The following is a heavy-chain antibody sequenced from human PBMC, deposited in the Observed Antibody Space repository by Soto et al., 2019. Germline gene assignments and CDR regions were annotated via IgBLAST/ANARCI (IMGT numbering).Heavy chain of an antibody. CDR1: GFTFDDYA. J-gene: IGHJ4*02. CDR3: AKDQRAQLWLFDY. Sequence: GGSLRLSCAASGFTFDDYAMHWVRQAPGKGLEWVSGISWNSGSIGYADSVKGRFTISRDNAKNSLYLQMNSLRAEDTALYYCAKDQRAQLWLFDYWGQGTLVTVSS. V-gene: IGHV3-9*01. CDR2: ISWNSGSI. D-gene: IGHD5-18*01.